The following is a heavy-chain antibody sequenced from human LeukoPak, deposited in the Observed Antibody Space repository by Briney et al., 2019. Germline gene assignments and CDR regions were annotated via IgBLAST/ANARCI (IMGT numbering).Heavy chain of an antibody. CDR1: GFTFSNYY. Sequence: GGSLRLSCAASGFTFSNYYMSWIRQAPGKGLVWVSYISSRSSNKEYADSVKGRFTISRDNSKNTLYLQMNSLRAEDTAVYYCARHYGSGSYYPSYWGQGTLVTVSS. V-gene: IGHV3-11*03. CDR3: ARHYGSGSYYPSY. D-gene: IGHD1-26*01. CDR2: ISSRSSNK. J-gene: IGHJ4*02.